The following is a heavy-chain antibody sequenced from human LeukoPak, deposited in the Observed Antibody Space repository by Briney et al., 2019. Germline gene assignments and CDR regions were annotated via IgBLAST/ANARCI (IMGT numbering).Heavy chain of an antibody. CDR3: ARDWVVVAATDYYYYMDV. V-gene: IGHV3-13*01. CDR1: GFTFRSYD. D-gene: IGHD2-15*01. J-gene: IGHJ6*03. CDR2: IGTAGEI. Sequence: GGSLRLSCAASGFTFRSYDMHWVRQATGKGLEWVSGIGTAGEIYYPGSVKGRFTISRDNAKNSLYLQMNSLRAEDTAVYYCARDWVVVAATDYYYYMDVWGKGTTVTVSS.